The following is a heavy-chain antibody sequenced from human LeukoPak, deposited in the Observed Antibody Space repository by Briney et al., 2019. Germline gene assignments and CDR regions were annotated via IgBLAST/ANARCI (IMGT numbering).Heavy chain of an antibody. CDR2: INPDGNKK. CDR3: ARDLAYSRLDY. J-gene: IGHJ4*02. Sequence: PGGSLRLSCAASGFSVSSTYMSWVRQAPGKGLEWVASINPDGNKKYSADSVKGRFTISRDNAENSLYLQMNSLRVEDTAFYYCARDLAYSRLDYWGQGMLVTVSS. CDR1: GFSVSSTY. D-gene: IGHD5-18*01. V-gene: IGHV3-7*01.